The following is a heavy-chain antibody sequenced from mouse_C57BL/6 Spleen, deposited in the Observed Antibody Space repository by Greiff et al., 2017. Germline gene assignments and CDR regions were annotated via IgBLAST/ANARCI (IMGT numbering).Heavy chain of an antibody. V-gene: IGHV1-9*01. J-gene: IGHJ4*01. CDR1: GYTFTGYW. CDR2: ILPGRGST. D-gene: IGHD1-1*01. CDR3: AKEATVDAKDY. Sequence: QVQLQQSGAELMKPGASVKLSCKATGYTFTGYWIEWVKQRPGHGLAWIGEILPGRGSTNYNEKFKGKATFTADTSSNTAYMEHSSLTTWASAIYYCAKEATVDAKDYWGQGTSVTVSS.